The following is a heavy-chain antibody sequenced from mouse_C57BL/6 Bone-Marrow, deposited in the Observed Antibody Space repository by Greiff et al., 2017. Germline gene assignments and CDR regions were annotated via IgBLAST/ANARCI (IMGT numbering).Heavy chain of an antibody. CDR1: GFNIKDDY. J-gene: IGHJ2*01. V-gene: IGHV14-4*01. Sequence: EVQLQQSGAELVRPGASVKLSCTASGFNIKDDYMHWVKQRPEQGLEWIGWIDPENGDTEYASKFQGKATITADTSSNTAYLQLSSLTSEDTAVYYCTTGYYYGSKESYFDYWGQGTTLTVSS. D-gene: IGHD1-1*01. CDR2: IDPENGDT. CDR3: TTGYYYGSKESYFDY.